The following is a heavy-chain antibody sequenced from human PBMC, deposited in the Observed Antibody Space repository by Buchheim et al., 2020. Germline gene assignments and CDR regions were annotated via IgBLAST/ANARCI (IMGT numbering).Heavy chain of an antibody. V-gene: IGHV3-23*01. CDR3: ARESRSDSSGSFDY. CDR1: GFTFSSYA. Sequence: EVQLLDSGGGLVQTGGSLRLSCAASGFTFSSYAMRWVRQAPGKGLEWVSAISGSGAHTYYADSVKGRFTISRDNSTNTLYLQMNSLRAEDTAVYYCARESRSDSSGSFDYWGQGTL. J-gene: IGHJ4*02. D-gene: IGHD3-22*01. CDR2: ISGSGAHT.